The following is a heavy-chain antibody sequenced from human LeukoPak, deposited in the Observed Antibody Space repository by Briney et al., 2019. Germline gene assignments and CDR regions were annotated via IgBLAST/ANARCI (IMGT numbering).Heavy chain of an antibody. Sequence: GASVKVSCKASGGTFSSYAISWVRQAPGQGLEWMGGIIPIFGTANYAQKFQGRVTITTDESTSTAYMELSSLRSEDTAVYYCARSRPQGVVVVPKEHYYYYYYMDVWGKGTTVTVSS. CDR1: GGTFSSYA. D-gene: IGHD2-2*01. J-gene: IGHJ6*03. CDR3: ARSRPQGVVVVPKEHYYYYYYMDV. V-gene: IGHV1-69*05. CDR2: IIPIFGTA.